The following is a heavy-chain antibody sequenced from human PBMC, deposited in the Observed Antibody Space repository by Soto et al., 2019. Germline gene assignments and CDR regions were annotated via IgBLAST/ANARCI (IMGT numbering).Heavy chain of an antibody. Sequence: XSVKVSCTASGYTFTTYTMHWVRQSPGQGLEWMGWINVGNGSTKYSQKFQGRVTISRDTSASTAYLELSTLRSEDTAVYYCARDFLRSLEWTYMYYFDYWGQGTLVTVSS. CDR1: GYTFTTYT. CDR2: INVGNGST. V-gene: IGHV1-3*01. D-gene: IGHD3-3*01. CDR3: ARDFLRSLEWTYMYYFDY. J-gene: IGHJ4*02.